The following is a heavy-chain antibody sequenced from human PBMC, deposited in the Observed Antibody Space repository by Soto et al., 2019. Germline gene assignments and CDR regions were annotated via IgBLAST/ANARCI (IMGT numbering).Heavy chain of an antibody. V-gene: IGHV3-7*05. Sequence: EVQLVESGGGLVQPGGSLRLSCAASGFTFSSYWMSWVRQAPGKGLEWVANIKQDGSEKYYVDSVKGRFTTSRDNAKNSLYLQMNSLRAEDTAVYYCARVQGIAAAGNWFDPWGQGTLVTVSS. CDR2: IKQDGSEK. D-gene: IGHD6-13*01. J-gene: IGHJ5*02. CDR3: ARVQGIAAAGNWFDP. CDR1: GFTFSSYW.